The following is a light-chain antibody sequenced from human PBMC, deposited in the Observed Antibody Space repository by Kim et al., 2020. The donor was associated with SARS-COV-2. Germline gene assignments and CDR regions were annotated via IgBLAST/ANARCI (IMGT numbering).Light chain of an antibody. J-gene: IGKJ1*01. CDR3: QQYNIWRT. CDR2: GAS. CDR1: QSVSK. V-gene: IGKV3-15*01. Sequence: LSVCPGERATLSCRASQSVSKLAWYQQRPGQAPRLLIYGASTRATGIPARFSGSGSGTEFTLTISSLQSEDFAVYYCQQYNIWRTFGQGTKVDIK.